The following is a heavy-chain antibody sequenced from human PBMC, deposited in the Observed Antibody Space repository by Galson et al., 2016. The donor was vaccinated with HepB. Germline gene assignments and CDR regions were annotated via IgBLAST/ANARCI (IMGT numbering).Heavy chain of an antibody. CDR1: GFTFTSYA. CDR2: ISGSGGGT. J-gene: IGHJ6*03. D-gene: IGHD3-22*01. V-gene: IGHV3-23*01. Sequence: SLRLSCAASGFTFTSYAMAWVRQAPGKRLEWVSSISGSGGGTSYADSVKGRFTTSRNNSRNTLYLQLNSLRAEDTALYYCAKDINPSATIIVVTYMDAWGKGTTVTVSS. CDR3: AKDINPSATIIVVTYMDA.